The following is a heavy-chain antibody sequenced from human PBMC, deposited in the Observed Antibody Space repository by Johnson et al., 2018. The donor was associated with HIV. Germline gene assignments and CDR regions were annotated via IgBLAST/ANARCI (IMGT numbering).Heavy chain of an antibody. CDR3: VKDIGYGGPSDGAFDI. D-gene: IGHD4/OR15-4a*01. Sequence: VHLVESGGGLIQPGGSLRLACAASGFSVSSNYMSWVRQAPGKGLEYVSSISSNGGGTYYANSVRGRFTISRDNSKNTLYLQMGSLRVEDMAVYYCVKDIGYGGPSDGAFDIWGQGTMVTVSS. CDR2: ISSNGGGT. CDR1: GFSVSSNY. J-gene: IGHJ3*02. V-gene: IGHV3-64*01.